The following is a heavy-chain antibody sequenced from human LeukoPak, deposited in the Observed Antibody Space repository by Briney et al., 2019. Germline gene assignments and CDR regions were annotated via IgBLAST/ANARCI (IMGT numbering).Heavy chain of an antibody. CDR3: ASRMSYGGYYYYYYMDV. CDR1: GFTFSSYE. D-gene: IGHD4-23*01. V-gene: IGHV3-48*03. CDR2: ISSSGSTI. J-gene: IGHJ6*03. Sequence: GGSLRLSCAASGFTFSSYEMNWVRQAPGKGLEWVSYISSSGSTIYYADSVKGRFTISRDNAKNSLYLQMNSLRAEDTAVYYCASRMSYGGYYYYYYMDVWGKGTTVTVSS.